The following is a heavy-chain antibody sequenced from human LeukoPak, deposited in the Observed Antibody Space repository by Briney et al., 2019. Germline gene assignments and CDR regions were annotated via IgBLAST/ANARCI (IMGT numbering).Heavy chain of an antibody. CDR3: ARVLLWFGEFSGWFDP. CDR1: GYTFTSYG. CDR2: ISAYNGNT. J-gene: IGHJ5*02. Sequence: ASVKVSCKASGYTFTSYGISWVRQAPGQGLEWMGWISAYNGNTNYAQKLQGRVTMTTDTSTGTAYMELRSLRSDDTAVYYCARVLLWFGEFSGWFDPWGQGTLVTVSS. V-gene: IGHV1-18*01. D-gene: IGHD3-10*01.